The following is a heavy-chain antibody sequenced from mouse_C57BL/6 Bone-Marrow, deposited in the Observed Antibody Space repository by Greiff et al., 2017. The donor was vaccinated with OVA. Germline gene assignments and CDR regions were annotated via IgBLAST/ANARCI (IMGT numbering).Heavy chain of an antibody. CDR3: ASGAIYYDYSYYAMDY. CDR1: GYTFTSYW. Sequence: VQLQQPGAELVKPGASVKVSCKASGYTFTSYWMHWVKQRPGQGLEWIGRIHPSDSDTNYNQKFKGKATLTVDKSSSTAYMQLSSRTSEYSAIYYCASGAIYYDYSYYAMDYWGQGTSVTVSS. CDR2: IHPSDSDT. J-gene: IGHJ4*01. V-gene: IGHV1-74*01. D-gene: IGHD2-4*01.